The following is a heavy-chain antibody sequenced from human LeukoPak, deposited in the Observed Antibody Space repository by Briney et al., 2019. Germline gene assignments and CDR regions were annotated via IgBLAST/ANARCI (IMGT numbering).Heavy chain of an antibody. V-gene: IGHV3-20*04. CDR2: INWNGGST. D-gene: IGHD6-13*01. CDR1: GFTFEDYG. J-gene: IGHJ5*02. CDR3: ASHSSSWYGWFDP. Sequence: GESLRLSCAASGFTFEDYGMSWVRQAPGKGLEWVSGINWNGGSTGYADSVKGRFTISRDNAKNSLYLQMNSLRAEDTALYYCASHSSSWYGWFDPWGQGTLVTVSS.